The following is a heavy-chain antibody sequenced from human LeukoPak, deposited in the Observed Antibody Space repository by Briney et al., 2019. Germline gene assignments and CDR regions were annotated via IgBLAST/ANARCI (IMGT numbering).Heavy chain of an antibody. CDR3: ARGDYYYDSSGYYRPDAFDI. CDR2: IYYSGST. D-gene: IGHD3-22*01. V-gene: IGHV4-59*11. Sequence: SETLSLTCTVSGGSISSHYWSWIRQPPGKGLEWIGYIYYSGSTNYNPSLKSRVTISVDTSKNEFSLKLSSVTAADTAVYYCARGDYYYDSSGYYRPDAFDIWGQGTMVTVSS. J-gene: IGHJ3*02. CDR1: GGSISSHY.